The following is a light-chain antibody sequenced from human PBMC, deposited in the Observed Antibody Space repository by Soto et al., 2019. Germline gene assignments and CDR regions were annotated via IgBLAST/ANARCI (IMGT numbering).Light chain of an antibody. CDR3: SSYERINTLV. CDR2: EVS. J-gene: IGLJ2*01. CDR1: SSDVGGYDY. V-gene: IGLV2-14*01. Sequence: QSALTQPASVSGSPGQSITISCTGTSSDVGGYDYVSWYQQHPGKAPKLMIYEVSNRPSGVSDRFSGSKSGNTASLTISGLQTEDEADYYCSSYERINTLVFGGGTKLTVL.